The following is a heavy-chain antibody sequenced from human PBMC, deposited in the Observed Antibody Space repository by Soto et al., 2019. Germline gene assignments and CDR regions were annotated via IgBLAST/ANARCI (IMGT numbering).Heavy chain of an antibody. CDR3: ARDRIPAARYYHYGMDV. Sequence: SETLSLTCTVSGDSIINSYWIFIRHPPFKGLEWIGYIYHSGSTNYNPSLKSRVTISVDTSKNQFSLKLKSVTAADTAVYYCARDRIPAARYYHYGMDVWGQGTTVTVS. CDR1: GDSIINSY. CDR2: IYHSGST. V-gene: IGHV4-59*12. J-gene: IGHJ6*02. D-gene: IGHD5-18*01.